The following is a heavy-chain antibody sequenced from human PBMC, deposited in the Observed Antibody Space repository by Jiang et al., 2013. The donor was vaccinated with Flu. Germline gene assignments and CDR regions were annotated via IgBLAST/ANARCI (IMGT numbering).Heavy chain of an antibody. Sequence: SGAEVKKPGASVNVSCKASGYTFTTYYIHWVRQAPGQGLEWMGIINPDGGATSYAQSFQGRVTMTRDTSTNTVYMDLSSLRSEDTAVYSCARETGTTSKYFDYWGHGNPGHRLL. V-gene: IGHV1-46*01. CDR1: GYTFTTYY. CDR2: INPDGGAT. D-gene: IGHD1-7*01. CDR3: ARETGTTSKYFDY. J-gene: IGHJ4*02.